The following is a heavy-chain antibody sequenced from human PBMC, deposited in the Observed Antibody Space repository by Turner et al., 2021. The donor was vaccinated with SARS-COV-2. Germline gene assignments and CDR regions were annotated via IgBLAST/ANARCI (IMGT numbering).Heavy chain of an antibody. Sequence: QLQLQESGPGLVKTSETLSVTCTVSGGSINTSPYYWGWIRQPPGKGLEWIGNIYYSGSTYYNPSLKSRIIISIDTSKNQFSLQVTSVTAADTAIYYCASRRGGSAAYNPWGQGTLVTVSS. D-gene: IGHD6-13*01. CDR2: IYYSGST. CDR1: GGSINTSPYY. J-gene: IGHJ5*02. CDR3: ASRRGGSAAYNP. V-gene: IGHV4-39*01.